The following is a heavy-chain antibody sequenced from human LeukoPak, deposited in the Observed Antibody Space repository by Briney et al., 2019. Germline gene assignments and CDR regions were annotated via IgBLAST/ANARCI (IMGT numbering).Heavy chain of an antibody. CDR2: ISGSGDNT. J-gene: IGHJ6*03. Sequence: GGSLRLSCAVSGFTFSSYGMSWVRQAPGKGLEWVSGISGSGDNTYHADSVKGRFTISRDNSKNSLYLQMNSLRAEDTAVYYCARTISEGYYYMDVWGKGTTVTVSS. V-gene: IGHV3-23*01. CDR1: GFTFSSYG. CDR3: ARTISEGYYYMDV.